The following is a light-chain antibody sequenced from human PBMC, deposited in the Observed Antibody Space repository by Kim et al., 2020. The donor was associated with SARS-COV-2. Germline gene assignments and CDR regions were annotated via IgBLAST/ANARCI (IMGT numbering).Light chain of an antibody. CDR3: QRRSNWPPIT. Sequence: EIVLTQSPATLSLSPGERATLSCRASQSVSSYLAWYQQQPGRAPRLLIYDASDRATGIPARFSGSGSGTDFTLTISSLGPEDFAVYYCQRRSNWPPITFGGGTKVDIK. J-gene: IGKJ4*02. CDR2: DAS. V-gene: IGKV3-11*01. CDR1: QSVSSY.